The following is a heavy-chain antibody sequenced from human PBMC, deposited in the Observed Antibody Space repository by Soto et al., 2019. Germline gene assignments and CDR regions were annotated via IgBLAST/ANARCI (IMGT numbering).Heavy chain of an antibody. CDR1: GFTVSNNY. D-gene: IGHD6-13*01. CDR2: IYSGGST. CDR3: AYSSNWPGYFDY. V-gene: IGHV3-66*01. J-gene: IGHJ4*02. Sequence: GGSLRLSCAASGFTVSNNYMSWVRQAPGKGLEWVSVIYSGGSTYYADSVRVRFTISRDNPKNTLYLQMNSLRAEDTAVYFCAYSSNWPGYFDYWGRGTLVTVSS.